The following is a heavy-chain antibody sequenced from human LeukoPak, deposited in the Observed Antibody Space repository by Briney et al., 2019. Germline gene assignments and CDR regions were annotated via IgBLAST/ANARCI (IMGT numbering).Heavy chain of an antibody. CDR2: IYHSGST. CDR1: GYSISSGYY. CDR3: ARDTYYDSSGYYYYYGMDV. J-gene: IGHJ6*02. V-gene: IGHV4-38-2*02. Sequence: SETLSLTCTVSGYSISSGYYWGWSRQPPGKGLEWIGSIYHSGSTYYNPSLKSRVTISVDTSKNQFSLKLSSVTAADTAVFYCARDTYYDSSGYYYYYGMDVWGQGTTVTVSS. D-gene: IGHD3-22*01.